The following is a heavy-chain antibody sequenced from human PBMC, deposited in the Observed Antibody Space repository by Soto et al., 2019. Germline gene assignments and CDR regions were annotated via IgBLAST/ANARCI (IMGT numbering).Heavy chain of an antibody. CDR1: GGSISSGGYY. J-gene: IGHJ4*02. Sequence: SSETLSLTCTVSGGSISSGGYYWSWIRQHPGKGLEWIGYIYYSGSTYYNPSLKSRVTISVDTSKNQFSLKLSSVTAADTAVYYCARGYCSGGSCHLDYWRQGTLVTVSS. D-gene: IGHD2-15*01. V-gene: IGHV4-31*03. CDR2: IYYSGST. CDR3: ARGYCSGGSCHLDY.